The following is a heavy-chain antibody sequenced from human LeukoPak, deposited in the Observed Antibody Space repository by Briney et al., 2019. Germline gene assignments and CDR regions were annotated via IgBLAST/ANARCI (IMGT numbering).Heavy chain of an antibody. CDR3: ARSMVRGVPPPYYFDY. CDR1: GGTFSSYA. J-gene: IGHJ4*02. D-gene: IGHD3-10*01. CDR2: IIPIFGTA. Sequence: SVKVSCKASGGTFSSYAISWVRQAPGPGLEWMGGIIPIFGTANYAQKFQGRVTITADKSTSTAYMELSSLRSEDTAVYYCARSMVRGVPPPYYFDYWGQGTLVTVSS. V-gene: IGHV1-69*06.